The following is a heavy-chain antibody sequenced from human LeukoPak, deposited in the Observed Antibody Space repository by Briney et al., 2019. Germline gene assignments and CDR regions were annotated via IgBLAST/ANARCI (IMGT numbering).Heavy chain of an antibody. D-gene: IGHD3-22*01. V-gene: IGHV3-23*01. CDR3: AKGPPNYDSSGYSDY. J-gene: IGHJ4*02. CDR2: ISGSGGST. CDR1: GFTFSSYA. Sequence: GGSLRLSCAASGFTFSSYAMSWVRQAPGKGLEWVSAISGSGGSTYYADSVKGRFTISRDNSKDTLYLQMNSLRAEDTAVYYCAKGPPNYDSSGYSDYWGQGTLVTVSS.